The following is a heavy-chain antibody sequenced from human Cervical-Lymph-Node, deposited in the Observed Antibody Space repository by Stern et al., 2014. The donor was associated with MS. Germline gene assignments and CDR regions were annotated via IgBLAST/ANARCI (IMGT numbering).Heavy chain of an antibody. J-gene: IGHJ4*02. CDR3: TTTSGRCRDFYY. D-gene: IGHD1-26*01. Sequence: VQLVESGGGLVKPGGSLRLSCAASGLTFSNGWMSWVREAPGKGLEWVGRINRKMDGGTRDYGAPVQDRYNIYRDESQNTLYLQMNSLKTEDTAIYYFTTTSGRCRDFYYWGQGTLVTFSS. CDR1: GLTFSNGW. CDR2: INRKMDGGTR. V-gene: IGHV3-15*01.